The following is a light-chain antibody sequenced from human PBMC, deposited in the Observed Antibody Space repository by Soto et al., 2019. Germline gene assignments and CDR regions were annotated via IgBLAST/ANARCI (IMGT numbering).Light chain of an antibody. CDR2: EVS. CDR1: SSDVGVYNY. Sequence: QSALTQPPSASGSPGQSVTISCTGTSSDVGVYNYVSWYQHHPGRAPKLMIYEVSQRPSGVPDRFSGSKSGNTASLTVSGLQAEDEADYYCSSYAGVNSLIFGGGTKLTVL. CDR3: SSYAGVNSLI. V-gene: IGLV2-8*01. J-gene: IGLJ2*01.